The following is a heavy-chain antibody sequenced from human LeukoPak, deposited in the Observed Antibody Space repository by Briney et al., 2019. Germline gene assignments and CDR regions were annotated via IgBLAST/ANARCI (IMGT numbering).Heavy chain of an antibody. CDR3: ASWDFWSGYDAFDI. D-gene: IGHD3-3*01. CDR1: GGTFSSYA. Sequence: SVKVSCKASGGTFSSYAISWVRQAPGQELEWMGGIIPIFGTANYAQKFQGRVTITTDESTSTAYMELSSLRSEDTAVYYCASWDFWSGYDAFDIWGQGTMVTVSS. J-gene: IGHJ3*02. V-gene: IGHV1-69*05. CDR2: IIPIFGTA.